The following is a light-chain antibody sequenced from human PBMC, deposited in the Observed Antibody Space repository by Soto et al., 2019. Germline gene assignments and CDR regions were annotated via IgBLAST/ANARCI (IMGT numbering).Light chain of an antibody. Sequence: DIQMTQSPSSLSASVGDRVTITCRASHSISSWLAWYQQKPGKAPKLLIYKASTLKSGVPSRFSGSGSGTEFTLTISSLQPDDFATYYCLQDHDDSWTFGQGTKVDIK. V-gene: IGKV1-5*03. CDR1: HSISSW. CDR3: LQDHDDSWT. CDR2: KAS. J-gene: IGKJ1*01.